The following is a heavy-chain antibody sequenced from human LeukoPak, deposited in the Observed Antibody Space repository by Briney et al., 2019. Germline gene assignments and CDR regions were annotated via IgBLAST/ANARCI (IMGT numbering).Heavy chain of an antibody. D-gene: IGHD2-21*02. CDR2: INPSGDST. J-gene: IGHJ4*02. CDR3: ASVLYCGADCYSGRYFFDY. CDR1: GYTFTSYD. Sequence: ASVKVSCKASGYTFTSYDMHWVRPAPGQGLEWMGIINPSGDSTSYAQKFQGRVTMTRDTSTSTVYMELSSLRSEDTAVYYCASVLYCGADCYSGRYFFDYWGQGTVVTVSS. V-gene: IGHV1-46*01.